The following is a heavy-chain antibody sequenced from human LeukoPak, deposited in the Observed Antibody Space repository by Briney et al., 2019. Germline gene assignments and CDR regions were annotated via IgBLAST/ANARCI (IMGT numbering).Heavy chain of an antibody. V-gene: IGHV1-46*01. Sequence: ASVKVSCKASGYTSSNYCIHWLRQAPGQGFEWMGIFNPTYSIPTYAPTFEGRVTMTSDMSTSTFYMDLSTLRSEDTAAYFCAKDPRNILTGDFDDFDIWGQGTMVIVSS. CDR2: FNPTYSIP. J-gene: IGHJ3*02. D-gene: IGHD3-9*01. CDR1: GYTSSNYC. CDR3: AKDPRNILTGDFDDFDI.